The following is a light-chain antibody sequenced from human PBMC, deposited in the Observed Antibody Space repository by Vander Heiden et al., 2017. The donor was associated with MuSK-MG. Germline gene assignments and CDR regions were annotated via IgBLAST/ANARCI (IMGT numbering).Light chain of an antibody. CDR1: QGIRND. CDR3: RQDDNCPYT. J-gene: IGKJ2*01. Sequence: AIQITQSPSSLSASVGDRVTITCRASQGIRNDLGWYQQKPGKAPKLLIYAASSLQSGVPSRFSGSGSGTDFTLTISSLQPEDFATYYCRQDDNCPYTFGQGTKLEIK. V-gene: IGKV1-6*01. CDR2: AAS.